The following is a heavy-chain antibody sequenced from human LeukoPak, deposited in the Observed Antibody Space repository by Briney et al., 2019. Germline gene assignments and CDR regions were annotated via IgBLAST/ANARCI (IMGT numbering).Heavy chain of an antibody. CDR2: FNHSGST. CDR3: ARGLVRGLRTTNWFDP. Sequence: KPSETLSLTCAVYGGSFSGYYWSCIRQPPGKGLEWIGEFNHSGSTNYNPSLKSRVTISVDTSKNQFSLKLSSVTAADTAVYYCARGLVRGLRTTNWFDPWGQGTLVTVSS. D-gene: IGHD3-10*01. V-gene: IGHV4-34*01. J-gene: IGHJ5*02. CDR1: GGSFSGYY.